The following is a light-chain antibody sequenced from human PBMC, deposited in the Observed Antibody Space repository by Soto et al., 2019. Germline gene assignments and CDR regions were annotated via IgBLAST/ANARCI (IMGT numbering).Light chain of an antibody. CDR3: SSYTSSSTVV. CDR2: DVS. V-gene: IGLV2-14*01. Sequence: QSALTQPASVSGSPGQSITMSCTGTSSDVGGYNFVSWYQQLPGKAPKLMIYDVSDWPSGVSNRFSGSKSGNTASLTISGLQAEDEADYYCSSYTSSSTVVFGGGTKVTVL. J-gene: IGLJ2*01. CDR1: SSDVGGYNF.